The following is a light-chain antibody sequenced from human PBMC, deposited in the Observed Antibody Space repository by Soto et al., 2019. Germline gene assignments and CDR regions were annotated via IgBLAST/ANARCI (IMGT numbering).Light chain of an antibody. CDR1: QSVSSGY. J-gene: IGKJ3*01. CDR2: GAS. V-gene: IGKV3-20*01. Sequence: EIVLTQSPGTLSLSPGERATLSCRASQSVSSGYLAWYQQKPGQAPRLLIYGASSRATGIPDRFSGSGSGTDFTLTISRLEPEDFAVYYCQQYGSSPTFGPGTKWIS. CDR3: QQYGSSPT.